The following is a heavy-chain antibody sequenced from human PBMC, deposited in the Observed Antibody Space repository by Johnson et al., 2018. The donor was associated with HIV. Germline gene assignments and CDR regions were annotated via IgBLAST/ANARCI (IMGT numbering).Heavy chain of an antibody. CDR1: GITISRNW. J-gene: IGHJ3*02. CDR3: ARDGGWLDAFDI. D-gene: IGHD6-19*01. V-gene: IGHV3-23*04. Sequence: VQLVESGGGLVQPGGSLTLSCAASGITISRNWMHWVRQAPGKGPVWVSAISGSGGSTYYADSVKGRFTISRDNSKNTLYLQMNSLRAEDTAVYYCARDGGWLDAFDIWGQGTMVTVSS. CDR2: ISGSGGST.